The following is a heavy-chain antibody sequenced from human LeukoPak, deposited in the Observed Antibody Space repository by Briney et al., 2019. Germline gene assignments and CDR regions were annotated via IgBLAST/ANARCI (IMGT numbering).Heavy chain of an antibody. CDR2: IYYSGST. D-gene: IGHD3-3*01. J-gene: IGHJ4*02. CDR3: ARRNYDQGGFY. Sequence: SETLSLTCTVSGGSISGSSYYRGWIRQPPGKGLEWIGSIYYSGSTYYNPSLKSRVTISVDTSKNQFSLKLSSVTAADTAVYYCARRNYDQGGFYWGQGTLVTVSS. CDR1: GGSISGSSYY. V-gene: IGHV4-39*01.